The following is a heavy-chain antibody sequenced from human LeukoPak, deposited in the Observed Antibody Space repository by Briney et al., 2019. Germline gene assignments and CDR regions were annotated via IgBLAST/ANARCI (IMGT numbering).Heavy chain of an antibody. J-gene: IGHJ3*02. V-gene: IGHV4-30-2*01. CDR1: GGSISSGGYS. CDR3: ARGVLLWFGELPDAFDI. Sequence: SQTLSLTCAVSGGSISSGGYSWSWLRQPPGKGLEWIGYIYHSGCTYYNPSLKSRVTISVDRSKNQFSLKLSSVTAADTAVYYCARGVLLWFGELPDAFDIWGQGTMVTVSS. D-gene: IGHD3-10*01. CDR2: IYHSGCT.